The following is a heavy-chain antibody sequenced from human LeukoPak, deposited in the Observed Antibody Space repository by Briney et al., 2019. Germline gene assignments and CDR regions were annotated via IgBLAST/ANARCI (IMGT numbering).Heavy chain of an antibody. CDR1: GGYIGTYY. J-gene: IGHJ5*02. CDR2: IFHSGAT. Sequence: SETLSLTCSVSGGYIGTYYWTWIRQPPGKGLEWIGYIFHSGATKYDTSLKGRVTISLDMSKNQFSLRLNSVTATDTAVYYCARGTGNYNYFDPWGQGTLVIVSS. V-gene: IGHV4-59*08. CDR3: ARGTGNYNYFDP. D-gene: IGHD5-24*01.